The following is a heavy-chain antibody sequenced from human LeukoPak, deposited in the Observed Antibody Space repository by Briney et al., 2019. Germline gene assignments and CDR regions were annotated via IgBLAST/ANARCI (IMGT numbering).Heavy chain of an antibody. D-gene: IGHD1-26*01. CDR1: GFFFSDSA. V-gene: IGHV3-23*01. J-gene: IGHJ4*02. CDR2: TTGRGDNT. CDR3: TRDLTEYVGASAD. Sequence: GGSLRLSCAASGFFFSDSAMAWVRQAPGKGLEWVSTTTGRGDNTHYADSVKGRFTFSRDNSNNTLYLQMNSLGVDDTAVYYCTRDLTEYVGASADCGQGTLVTVSS.